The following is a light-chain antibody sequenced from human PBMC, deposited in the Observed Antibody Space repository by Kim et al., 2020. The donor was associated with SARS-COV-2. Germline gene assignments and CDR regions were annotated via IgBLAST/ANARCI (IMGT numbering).Light chain of an antibody. Sequence: SSELTQDPAVSVALGQTVRITCQGDSLRTYYASWYQQKPGQAPILVMYAKTNRPSGIPDRFSGYASGNTASLTITGAQAEDEADYYCCSRDSSGNHRIFAGATQLTVL. J-gene: IGLJ2*01. CDR2: AKT. V-gene: IGLV3-19*01. CDR1: SLRTYY. CDR3: CSRDSSGNHRI.